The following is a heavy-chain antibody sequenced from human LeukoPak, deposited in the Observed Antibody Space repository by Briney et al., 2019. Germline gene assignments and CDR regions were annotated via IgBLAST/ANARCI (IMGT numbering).Heavy chain of an antibody. CDR3: ARAGCSSTSCYN. Sequence: ASVKVSCKASGYTFTGYYMHWVRQAPGQGLEWMGWINPNSGGTNYARKFQGRVTMTRDTSISTAYMELSRLRSDDTAVYYCARAGCSSTSCYNWGQGTLVTVSS. V-gene: IGHV1-2*02. D-gene: IGHD2-2*02. CDR1: GYTFTGYY. CDR2: INPNSGGT. J-gene: IGHJ4*02.